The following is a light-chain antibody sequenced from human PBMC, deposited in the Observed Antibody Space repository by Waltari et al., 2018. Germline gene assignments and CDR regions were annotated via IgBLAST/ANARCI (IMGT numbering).Light chain of an antibody. CDR2: EVT. J-gene: IGLJ2*01. CDR1: SSDVGSYNF. V-gene: IGLV2-23*02. CDR3: FSYAGSSTFK. Sequence: SALTQPASVSGSPGQSITISCAGTSSDVGSYNFVSWYQHHPGKAPKLIIYEVTKRPLGVSVRFSGSKSDNPASLTISGLQAEDEADYYCFSYAGSSTFKFGGGTMLTVL.